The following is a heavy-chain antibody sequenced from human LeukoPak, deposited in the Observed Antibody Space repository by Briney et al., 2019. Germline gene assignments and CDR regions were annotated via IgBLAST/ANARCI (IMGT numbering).Heavy chain of an antibody. Sequence: GSLRLSCAASGFTFSSYGMTWVRQPPGKGLEGIGSIYYSGSTYYNPSLKSRVTISVDTSKNQFSLKLSSVTAADTAVYYCARSRWGSYDILTGYYSITDPLGYWGQGTLVTVSS. D-gene: IGHD3-9*01. CDR1: GFTFSSYG. CDR3: ARSRWGSYDILTGYYSITDPLGY. V-gene: IGHV4-38-2*01. J-gene: IGHJ4*02. CDR2: IYYSGST.